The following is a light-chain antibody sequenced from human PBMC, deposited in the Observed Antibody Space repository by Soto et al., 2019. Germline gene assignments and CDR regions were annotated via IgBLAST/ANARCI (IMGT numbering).Light chain of an antibody. V-gene: IGLV2-11*01. CDR1: SSDVGGYNY. Sequence: QSALTQPRSVSGSPGQSVTVSCTGTSSDVGGYNYVSWYQQHPGKAPKLMIYDVSKRPAGVPDRFSACKSGNTASLTISGPQAEDEADYYCCSYAGSYTYVLFGGGTKLTVL. CDR3: CSYAGSYTYVL. CDR2: DVS. J-gene: IGLJ2*01.